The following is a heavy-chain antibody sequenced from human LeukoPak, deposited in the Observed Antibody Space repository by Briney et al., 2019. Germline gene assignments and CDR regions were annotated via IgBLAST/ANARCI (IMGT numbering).Heavy chain of an antibody. CDR1: GFTFSSYG. D-gene: IGHD6-19*01. J-gene: IGHJ6*01. Sequence: GRSLRLSCAASGFTFSSYGMHWVRQAPGKGLEWVAVIWYDGSNKYYADSVKGRFTISRDNSKNTLYLQMNSLRAEDTAVYYCARGLVAADYYGMDVWGQGTTVTVSS. V-gene: IGHV3-33*01. CDR3: ARGLVAADYYGMDV. CDR2: IWYDGSNK.